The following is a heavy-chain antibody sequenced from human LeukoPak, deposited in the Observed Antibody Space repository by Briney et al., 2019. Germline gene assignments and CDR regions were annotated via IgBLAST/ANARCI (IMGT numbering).Heavy chain of an antibody. J-gene: IGHJ4*02. CDR1: GYTFIDYY. Sequence: ASVTVSCKASGYTFIDYYLHWVRQAPGQGLEWMGWINAKNGGTEYAQKFQGRVTLTRDTSLSTAYMVLTSLRYDDTAVYYCARVTSGTYHYWGKGTLVTISS. CDR2: INAKNGGT. D-gene: IGHD1-26*01. V-gene: IGHV1-2*02. CDR3: ARVTSGTYHY.